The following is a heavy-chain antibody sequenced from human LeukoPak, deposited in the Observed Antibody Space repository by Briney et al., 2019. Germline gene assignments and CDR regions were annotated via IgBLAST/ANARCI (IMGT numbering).Heavy chain of an antibody. D-gene: IGHD3-3*01. CDR1: GGSISSYY. CDR2: IYYSGST. V-gene: IGHV4-59*08. J-gene: IGHJ5*02. CDR3: ARHGATYYDFWSATVDWFGP. Sequence: PSETLSLTCTVSGGSISSYYWSWIRQPPGKGLEWIGYIYYSGSTNYNPSLKSRVTISVDTSKNQFSLKLSSVTAADTAVYYCARHGATYYDFWSATVDWFGPWGQGTLVTVSS.